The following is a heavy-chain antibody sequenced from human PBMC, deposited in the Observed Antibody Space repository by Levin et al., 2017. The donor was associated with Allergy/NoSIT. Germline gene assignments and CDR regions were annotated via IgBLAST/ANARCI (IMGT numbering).Heavy chain of an antibody. J-gene: IGHJ4*02. V-gene: IGHV3-23*01. CDR2: ISGSGDNT. Sequence: GESLKISCAASGFSFSSFVMTWVRQAPGKGLEWVSAISGSGDNTYFADSVKGRFTISRDNSKNTLYLQMNSLRAEDTAVYYCAKGGTYYELWSGSKGYWGQGTLVSVSS. CDR3: AKGGTYYELWSGSKGY. CDR1: GFSFSSFV. D-gene: IGHD3-3*01.